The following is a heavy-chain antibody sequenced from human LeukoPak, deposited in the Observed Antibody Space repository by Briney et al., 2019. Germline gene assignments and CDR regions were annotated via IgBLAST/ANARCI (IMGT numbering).Heavy chain of an antibody. CDR3: ARVMNSGTFGY. V-gene: IGHV4-34*01. D-gene: IGHD1-26*01. CDR1: GGSFSGYY. J-gene: IGHJ4*02. CDR2: INHSGST. Sequence: SETLSLTCAVYGGSFSGYYWSWIRQPPGKGLEWIGEINHSGSTNYNPSLKSRVTISVDTSKNQFSLKLSSVTAADTAVYYCARVMNSGTFGYWGQGTLVTVSS.